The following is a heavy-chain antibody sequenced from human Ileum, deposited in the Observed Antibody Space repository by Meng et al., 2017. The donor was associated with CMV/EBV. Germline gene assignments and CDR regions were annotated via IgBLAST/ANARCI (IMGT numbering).Heavy chain of an antibody. CDR3: VVRDYHSDY. D-gene: IGHD3-10*01. J-gene: IGHJ4*02. V-gene: IGHV3-30*02. CDR1: GFTFSSYG. Sequence: GESLKISCAASGFTFSSYGMHWVRQAPGKGLEWVAFIRYDGSNKYYADSVKGRFTISRDNSKNTLYLQMNSLRAEDTAVYYCVVRDYHSDYWGQGTLVTVSS. CDR2: IRYDGSNK.